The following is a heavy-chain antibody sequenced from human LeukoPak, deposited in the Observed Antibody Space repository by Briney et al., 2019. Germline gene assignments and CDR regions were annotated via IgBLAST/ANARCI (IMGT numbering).Heavy chain of an antibody. J-gene: IGHJ4*02. CDR3: ATKQWLAPPPDS. CDR2: INTDGTVT. CDR1: GFTFSKYW. Sequence: PGVSLRLSCAASGFTFSKYWMLWLRQAPGKGLESVSRINTDGTVTTYADSVKGRFTVSRDNADNTMFLQMNSVRDEDTAVYYCATKQWLAPPPDSWGQGTPVTVSS. D-gene: IGHD6-19*01. V-gene: IGHV3-74*01.